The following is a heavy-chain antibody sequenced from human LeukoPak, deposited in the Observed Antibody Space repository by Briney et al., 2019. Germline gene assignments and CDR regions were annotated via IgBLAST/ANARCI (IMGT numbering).Heavy chain of an antibody. D-gene: IGHD1-26*01. CDR1: GGTFSSYA. CDR2: MNAKTGAT. J-gene: IGHJ4*02. Sequence: ASVKVSCKASGGTFSSYAISWVRQAPGHGLEWLGWMNAKTGATSSAQKFPGRFTMTRDTSIGTASMEFNSLTSDDTAVYYCARQSGTYWGLDYWGQGTLVTVSS. V-gene: IGHV1-2*02. CDR3: ARQSGTYWGLDY.